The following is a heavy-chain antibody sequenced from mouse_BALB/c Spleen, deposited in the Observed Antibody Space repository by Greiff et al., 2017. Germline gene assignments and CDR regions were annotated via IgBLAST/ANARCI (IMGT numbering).Heavy chain of an antibody. J-gene: IGHJ2*01. D-gene: IGHD1-1*01. CDR2: ISSGGST. V-gene: IGHV5-6-5*01. CDR1: GFTFSSYA. Sequence: EVQGVESGGGLVKPGGSLKLSCAASGFTFSSYAMSWVRQTPEKRLEWVASISSGGSTYYPDSVKGRFTISRDNARNILYLQMSSLRSEDTAMYYCARGLNYYGSSYDYFDYWGQGTTLTVSS. CDR3: ARGLNYYGSSYDYFDY.